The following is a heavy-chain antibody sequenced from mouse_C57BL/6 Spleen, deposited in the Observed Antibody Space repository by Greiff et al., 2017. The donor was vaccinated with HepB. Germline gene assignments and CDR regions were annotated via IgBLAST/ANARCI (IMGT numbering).Heavy chain of an antibody. J-gene: IGHJ2*01. CDR1: GYSITSGYY. CDR2: ISYDGSN. Sequence: VQLKESGPGLVKPSQSLSLTCSVTGYSITSGYYWNWIRQFPGNKLEWMGYISYDGSNNYNPSLKNRISITRDTSKNQFFLKLNSVTTEDTATYYCVYYDYDGVFDYWGQGTTLTVSS. V-gene: IGHV3-6*01. CDR3: VYYDYDGVFDY. D-gene: IGHD2-4*01.